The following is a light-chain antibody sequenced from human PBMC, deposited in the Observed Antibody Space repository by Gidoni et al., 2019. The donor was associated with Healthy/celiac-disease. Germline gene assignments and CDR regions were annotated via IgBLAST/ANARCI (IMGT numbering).Light chain of an antibody. CDR2: EVS. V-gene: IGLV2-14*01. CDR1: SSDVVGYNY. J-gene: IGLJ2*01. Sequence: QSALTQPASVSGSPGQSITISCTGTSSDVVGYNYVSWYQQHPGKAPKLMIYEVSNRTSGVSNRFSGSKSGNTASLTISGLQAEDEADYYCSSYTSSSTVVFGGGTKLTVL. CDR3: SSYTSSSTVV.